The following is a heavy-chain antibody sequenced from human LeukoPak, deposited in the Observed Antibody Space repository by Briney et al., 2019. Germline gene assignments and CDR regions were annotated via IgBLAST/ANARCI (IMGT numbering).Heavy chain of an antibody. CDR3: ASGRLGYCSGGSCYYYYYGMDV. Sequence: SETLSLTCTVSGGSISSYYWSWIRQPPGKGLEWIGYIYYSGSTNYNPSLKSRVTISVDTSKNQFSLKLSSVTAADTAVYYCASGRLGYCSGGSCYYYYYGMDVWGQGTLVTVSS. J-gene: IGHJ6*02. CDR2: IYYSGST. D-gene: IGHD2-15*01. V-gene: IGHV4-59*01. CDR1: GGSISSYY.